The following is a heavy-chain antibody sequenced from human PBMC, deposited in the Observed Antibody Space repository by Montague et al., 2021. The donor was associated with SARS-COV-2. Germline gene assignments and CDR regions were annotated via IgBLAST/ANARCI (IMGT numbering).Heavy chain of an antibody. J-gene: IGHJ4*02. CDR2: IYYSGTT. Sequence: SETLSLTCTVSGGSISSSNYYWGWIRQPPGKGLEWIGSIYYSGTTYYNPSLQSRVTISVDTSKNQFSLKLSSVTAADTAVYYCAREPYTSGWFQQFDYWGQGTLVTISS. V-gene: IGHV4-39*01. D-gene: IGHD6-19*01. CDR1: GGSISSSNYY. CDR3: AREPYTSGWFQQFDY.